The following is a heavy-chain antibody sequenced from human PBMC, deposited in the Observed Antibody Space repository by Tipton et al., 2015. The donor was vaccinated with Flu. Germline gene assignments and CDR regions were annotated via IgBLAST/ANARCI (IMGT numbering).Heavy chain of an antibody. CDR1: GFALSSYG. V-gene: IGHV3-33*01. J-gene: IGHJ4*02. CDR3: ARRGMGDY. D-gene: IGHD3-16*01. Sequence: SLRLSCKVSGFALSSYGMHWVRQTPGKGLEWVAFMWYDGTKTFYGGSVKGRFTISRDESQSTLYLQMNSLRAEDTAVYYCARRGMGDYWGQGTLVTVSS. CDR2: MWYDGTKT.